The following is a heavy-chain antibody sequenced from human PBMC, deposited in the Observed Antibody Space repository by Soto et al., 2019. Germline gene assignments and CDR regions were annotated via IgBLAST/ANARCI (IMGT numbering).Heavy chain of an antibody. J-gene: IGHJ5*02. V-gene: IGHV1-18*01. Sequence: QVQLVQSGAEVKKPGASVKVSCKASGYTFTTYSITWVRQAPAQGLEWMGWISAYNGNTNYAQKLQGRVTMTTDTSTSTAYMEVRSLRSVDTAVYYCAREGYYDSSGHCHDPWGQGTLVTVSS. CDR3: AREGYYDSSGHCHDP. CDR1: GYTFTTYS. D-gene: IGHD3-22*01. CDR2: ISAYNGNT.